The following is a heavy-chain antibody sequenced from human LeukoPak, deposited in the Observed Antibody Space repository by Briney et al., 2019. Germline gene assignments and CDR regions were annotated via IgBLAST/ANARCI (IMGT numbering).Heavy chain of an antibody. D-gene: IGHD3-9*01. CDR3: AKRDYDILANYYPYYDY. CDR2: ISYDGSDK. V-gene: IGHV3-30-3*02. Sequence: QPGRSLRLSCAASGFTFSSYAMHWVRQAPGKGLEWVAVISYDGSDKYYADFVKGRFTISRDNSNNTLYLQMDSLRVEDTGVYYCAKRDYDILANYYPYYDYWGQGTLVTVSS. J-gene: IGHJ4*02. CDR1: GFTFSSYA.